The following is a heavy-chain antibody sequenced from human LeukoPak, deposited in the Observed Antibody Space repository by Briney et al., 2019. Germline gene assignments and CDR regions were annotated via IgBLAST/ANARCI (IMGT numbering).Heavy chain of an antibody. CDR3: ASVGRYSYGYAPDY. CDR2: ISSSGSTI. CDR1: GFTFSDYY. Sequence: GGSLRLSCAASGFTFSDYYMSWIRQAPGKGLEWVSYISSSGSTIYYADSVKGRFTIPRDNAKNSLYLQMNSLRAEDTAVYYCASVGRYSYGYAPDYWGQGTLVTVSS. V-gene: IGHV3-11*01. J-gene: IGHJ4*02. D-gene: IGHD5-18*01.